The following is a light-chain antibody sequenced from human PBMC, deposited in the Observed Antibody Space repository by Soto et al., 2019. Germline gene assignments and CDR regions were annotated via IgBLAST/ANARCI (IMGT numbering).Light chain of an antibody. Sequence: QAVVTQPASVSGSPGQSITSSCSGISSDVGAYKYVSWYQQHPGKAPKLMIYEVSNRPSGVSNRFSGYKSGNTASLTISGLQAEDEADYYCSSYTSSSVVFGGGTKVTVL. J-gene: IGLJ2*01. CDR2: EVS. CDR3: SSYTSSSVV. CDR1: SSDVGAYKY. V-gene: IGLV2-14*01.